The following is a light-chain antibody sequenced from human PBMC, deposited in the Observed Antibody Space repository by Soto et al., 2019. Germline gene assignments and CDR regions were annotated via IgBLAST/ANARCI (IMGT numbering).Light chain of an antibody. V-gene: IGKV1-5*01. Sequence: IRMTQSPSTLSASVGDTVTITCRASPRISRWLAWYQQKPGKAPKILISDGAILGDGVPSRFIGTGSGTKYTLTIINRQPDDFSTVFCQQYNSCSLITFGQGTRLEIK. CDR2: DGA. CDR3: QQYNSCSLIT. CDR1: PRISRW. J-gene: IGKJ5*01.